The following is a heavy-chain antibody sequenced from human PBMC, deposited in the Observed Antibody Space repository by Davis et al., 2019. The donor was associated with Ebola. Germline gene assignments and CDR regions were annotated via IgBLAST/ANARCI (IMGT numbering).Heavy chain of an antibody. V-gene: IGHV4-39*01. Sequence: PSETLSLTCTVSGGSISTSSYYWGWIRQPPGKGLEWIGNIFYSGSTYYNPSLKSRVTMSVDTSKNQFSLKLSSVTAADTAVYYCAGDTGLWVNAWGQGTLVTVSS. CDR3: AGDTGLWVNA. CDR1: GGSISTSSYY. CDR2: IFYSGST. D-gene: IGHD2-21*02. J-gene: IGHJ5*02.